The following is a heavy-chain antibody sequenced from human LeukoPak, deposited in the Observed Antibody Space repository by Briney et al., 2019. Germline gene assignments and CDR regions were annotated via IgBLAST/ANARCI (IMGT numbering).Heavy chain of an antibody. D-gene: IGHD3-22*01. CDR1: GYTFTNYG. Sequence: ASLKVSCKTSGYTFTNYGVTWVRQAPGEGLKWMGWIRAYNVHTKYAQRLQGRVTMTTDASTSTAYMELRSLTSDDTAVYYCARRCPPRRSYDSSGYYSYNFDYCGQGDLVTVSS. CDR3: ARRCPPRRSYDSSGYYSYNFDY. V-gene: IGHV1-18*01. J-gene: IGHJ4*02. CDR2: IRAYNVHT.